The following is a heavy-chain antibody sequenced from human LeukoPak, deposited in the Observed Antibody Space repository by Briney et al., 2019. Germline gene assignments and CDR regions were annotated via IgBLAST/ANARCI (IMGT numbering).Heavy chain of an antibody. D-gene: IGHD6-13*01. CDR2: INPTGGST. Sequence: ASVKVSCKASGYTFPSYFMHWVRQAPGQGLEWMGIINPTGGSTTYAQKFQGRVTMTRDTSTSTVYMELSSLRSDDTAVYYCARLWYSSSWYTRNWFDPWGQGTLVTVSS. J-gene: IGHJ5*02. V-gene: IGHV1-46*01. CDR3: ARLWYSSSWYTRNWFDP. CDR1: GYTFPSYF.